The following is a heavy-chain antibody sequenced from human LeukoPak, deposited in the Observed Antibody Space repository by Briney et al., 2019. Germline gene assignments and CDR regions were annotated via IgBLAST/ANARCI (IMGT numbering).Heavy chain of an antibody. Sequence: ASVNVSCKASGYTFTRYYMHWVRQAPGQGLEWMGWINPNSGGTNYAQRFQGRVTMTRDTSISTAYMELSRLRSDDTAVYYCARVISDWSVDYWGQGTLVTVSS. V-gene: IGHV1-2*02. D-gene: IGHD3-9*01. J-gene: IGHJ4*02. CDR3: ARVISDWSVDY. CDR1: GYTFTRYY. CDR2: INPNSGGT.